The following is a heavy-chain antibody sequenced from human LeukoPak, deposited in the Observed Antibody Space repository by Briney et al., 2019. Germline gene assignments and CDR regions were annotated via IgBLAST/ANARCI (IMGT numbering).Heavy chain of an antibody. CDR2: INPNSGGT. Sequence: ASVTVSCKASGYTFTCYYMHWVRQAPGQGLEWRGWINPNSGGTNYAQKFQGRVTMTRDTSISTAYMELSRLRSDDTAVYYCARGAHYHDSSEGYDYWGQGTLVTVSS. J-gene: IGHJ4*02. V-gene: IGHV1-2*02. CDR3: ARGAHYHDSSEGYDY. CDR1: GYTFTCYY. D-gene: IGHD3-22*01.